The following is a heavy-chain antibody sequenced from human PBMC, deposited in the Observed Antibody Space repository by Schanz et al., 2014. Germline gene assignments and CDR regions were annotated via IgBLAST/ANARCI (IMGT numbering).Heavy chain of an antibody. D-gene: IGHD2-15*01. V-gene: IGHV3-23*04. CDR1: GFTFSTYA. Sequence: VQLVESGGGLVQPGGSLRLSCGGSGFTFSTYAMSWVRQAPGKGLEWVSSISHSGGSKYYADSVKGRFTISRDNSENTLYLQMNSLSADDTAVFYCAKGMGYCSGGTCYDYYYYGLDVWGQGTTVTVSS. CDR3: AKGMGYCSGGTCYDYYYYGLDV. J-gene: IGHJ6*02. CDR2: ISHSGGSK.